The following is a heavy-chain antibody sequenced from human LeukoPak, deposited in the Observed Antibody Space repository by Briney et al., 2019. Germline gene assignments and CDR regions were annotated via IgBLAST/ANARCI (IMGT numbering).Heavy chain of an antibody. J-gene: IGHJ4*02. CDR3: ARDERLLSFLK. D-gene: IGHD3-3*01. V-gene: IGHV3-7*03. CDR1: GFTFSSYW. CDR2: IKQDGSEK. Sequence: GGSLRLSCAASGFTFSSYWMSWGRQAPGKGLEGVANIKQDGSEKYYVDSVKGRFTISRDNAKNTLYLQMNSLRAEDTAIYDCARDERLLSFLKWGQGTLVTVSS.